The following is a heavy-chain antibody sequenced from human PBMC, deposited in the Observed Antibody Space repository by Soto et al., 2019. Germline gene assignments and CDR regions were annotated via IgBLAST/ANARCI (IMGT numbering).Heavy chain of an antibody. CDR3: PKQCNSVVVITYFDH. CDR1: GFTFSSYA. Sequence: GGSLRLSCAASGFTFSSYAMSWVRQAPGKGLEWVSAISGSGGSTYYADSVKGRFTISRDNSKNTLYLQMNSLRAEDTAVYYCPKQCNSVVVITYFDHWGQGTLVTVSS. J-gene: IGHJ4*02. CDR2: ISGSGGST. V-gene: IGHV3-23*01. D-gene: IGHD3-22*01.